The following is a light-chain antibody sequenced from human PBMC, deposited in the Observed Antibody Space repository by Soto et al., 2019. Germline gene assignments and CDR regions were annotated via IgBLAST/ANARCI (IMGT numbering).Light chain of an antibody. CDR3: QSYDSSNHKI. J-gene: IGLJ2*01. Sequence: NFMLTQPHSVSESPGKTVTISCTGSSGSIASSFVQWYQQRPGSAPTTVIYEDNQRPSGVPDRFSGSIDSSSNSASLTISGLKTEDEADYYCQSYDSSNHKIFGGGTKLTVL. CDR1: SGSIASSF. CDR2: EDN. V-gene: IGLV6-57*02.